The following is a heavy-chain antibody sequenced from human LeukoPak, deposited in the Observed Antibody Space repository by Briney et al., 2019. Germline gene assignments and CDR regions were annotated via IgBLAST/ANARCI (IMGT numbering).Heavy chain of an antibody. CDR3: AKEEGSSGQPDY. CDR2: ISYDGSNK. J-gene: IGHJ4*02. D-gene: IGHD3-22*01. Sequence: GGSLRLSCAASGFTFSSYGMHWVRQAPGKGLEWVAVISYDGSNKYYADSVKGRFTISRDNSKNTLYLQMNSLRAEDTAAYYCAKEEGSSGQPDYWGQGTLVTVSS. V-gene: IGHV3-30*18. CDR1: GFTFSSYG.